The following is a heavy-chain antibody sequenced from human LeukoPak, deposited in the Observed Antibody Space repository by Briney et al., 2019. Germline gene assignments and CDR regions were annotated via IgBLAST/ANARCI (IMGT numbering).Heavy chain of an antibody. CDR2: ISSNGGST. D-gene: IGHD6-13*01. V-gene: IGHV3-64D*06. CDR3: VKEAPSIAAAAYYFDY. Sequence: GGSLRLSCSASGFTFSSYAMHWVRQAPGKGLEYVPAISSNGGSTYYADSVKGRFTISRDNSKNTLYLQMSSLRAEDTAVYYCVKEAPSIAAAAYYFDYWGQGTLVTVSS. J-gene: IGHJ4*02. CDR1: GFTFSSYA.